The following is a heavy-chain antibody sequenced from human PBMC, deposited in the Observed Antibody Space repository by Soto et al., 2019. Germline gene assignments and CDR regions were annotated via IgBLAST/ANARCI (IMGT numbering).Heavy chain of an antibody. D-gene: IGHD1-1*01. Sequence: GGSLRLSCVASGFTFDTYGIHWVRQAPGQGLQWVALISYEGSNTYYADSVRGRFTISRDNSKNTLYLQMNTLRPEDTDLYYCARVTPGNNLYYFSGLDFWGQGTSVTVSS. V-gene: IGHV3-30-3*01. CDR3: ARVTPGNNLYYFSGLDF. CDR1: GFTFDTYG. CDR2: ISYEGSNT. J-gene: IGHJ6*02.